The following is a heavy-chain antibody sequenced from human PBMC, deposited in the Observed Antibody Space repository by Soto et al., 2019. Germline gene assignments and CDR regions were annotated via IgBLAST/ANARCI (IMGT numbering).Heavy chain of an antibody. Sequence: QVQLVESGGGVVQPGRSLRLSCAASGFTFSSYAMHWVRQAPGKGLEWVAVISYDGSNKYYADSVKGRFTISRDNSKNPVDMQMTNLRAEHTAVYYCARGHGRWLQLDYWGQGTLVTVSS. CDR3: ARGHGRWLQLDY. D-gene: IGHD5-12*01. J-gene: IGHJ4*02. CDR1: GFTFSSYA. V-gene: IGHV3-30-3*01. CDR2: ISYDGSNK.